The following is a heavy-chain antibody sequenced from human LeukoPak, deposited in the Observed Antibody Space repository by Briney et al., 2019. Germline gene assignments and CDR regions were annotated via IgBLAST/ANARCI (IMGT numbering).Heavy chain of an antibody. CDR1: GFTFSSYS. D-gene: IGHD3-10*01. J-gene: IGHJ4*02. V-gene: IGHV3-21*01. CDR3: ARAFGSGSYPFDY. CDR2: ISSSSSYI. Sequence: GGSLRLSCAASGFTFSSYSMIWVRQAPGKGLEGVSSISSSSSYIYYADSVKGRFTISRDNAKNSLYLQMNSLRAEDTAVYYCARAFGSGSYPFDYWGQGTLVTVSS.